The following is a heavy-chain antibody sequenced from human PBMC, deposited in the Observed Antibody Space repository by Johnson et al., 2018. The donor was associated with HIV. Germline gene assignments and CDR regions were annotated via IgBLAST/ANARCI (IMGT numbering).Heavy chain of an antibody. CDR2: ISYDGSNK. Sequence: QVQLVESGGGVVQPGRSLRLSCAASGFTFSSYAMHWVRQAPGKGLEWVAVISYDGSNKYYADSVKGRFTISRDNSKNTLYLQMNSLRAEDPAVYYCASLGLDLLVKAPLSVVFDAFDIWGQGTMVTVSS. D-gene: IGHD3-16*01. J-gene: IGHJ3*02. CDR3: ASLGLDLLVKAPLSVVFDAFDI. V-gene: IGHV3-30-3*01. CDR1: GFTFSSYA.